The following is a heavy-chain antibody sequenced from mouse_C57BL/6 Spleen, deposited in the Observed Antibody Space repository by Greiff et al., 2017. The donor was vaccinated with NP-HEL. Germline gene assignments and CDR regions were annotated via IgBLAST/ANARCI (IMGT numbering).Heavy chain of an antibody. D-gene: IGHD2-1*01. CDR2: IYPGDGDT. V-gene: IGHV1-80*01. J-gene: IGHJ3*01. CDR3: ARTYGNYDAWFAY. Sequence: QVHVKQSGAELVKPGASVKISCKASGYAFSSYWMNWVKQRPGKGLEWIGQIYPGDGDTNYNGKFKGKATLTADKSSSTAYMQLSSLTSEDSAVYFCARTYGNYDAWFAYWGQGTLVTVSA. CDR1: GYAFSSYW.